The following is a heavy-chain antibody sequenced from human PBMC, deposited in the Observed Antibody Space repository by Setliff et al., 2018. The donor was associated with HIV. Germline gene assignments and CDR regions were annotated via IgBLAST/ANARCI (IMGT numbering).Heavy chain of an antibody. Sequence: PSETLSLTCAVYGGSFSGYYWSWIRQPPGKGLEWIGEINHSGNTNYNPSLKSRVTISVDTSKNQFSLRLSSVTAADTAVYYCARLSGGMVPNYWGQGTLVTVSS. J-gene: IGHJ4*02. D-gene: IGHD3-10*01. CDR1: GGSFSGYY. V-gene: IGHV4-34*01. CDR2: INHSGNT. CDR3: ARLSGGMVPNY.